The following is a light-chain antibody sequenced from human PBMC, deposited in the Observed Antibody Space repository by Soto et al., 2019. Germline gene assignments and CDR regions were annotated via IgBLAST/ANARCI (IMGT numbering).Light chain of an antibody. CDR2: DAS. J-gene: IGKJ1*01. CDR1: QSGSSSY. Sequence: EIVLTQSPGTLSLSPGERATLSCRASQSGSSSYLAWYQQKPGQAPRLLIYDASSRATGIPDRFSGSGSGTDFTLTISRLEPEDFAVYYCHQYGRSPPTFGQGTKVDI. CDR3: HQYGRSPPT. V-gene: IGKV3-20*01.